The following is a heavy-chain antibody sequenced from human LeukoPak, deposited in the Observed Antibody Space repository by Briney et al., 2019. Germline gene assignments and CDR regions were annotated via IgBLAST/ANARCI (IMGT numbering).Heavy chain of an antibody. Sequence: SETLSLTCTVSGGXVSSGSYYWSWIRQPPGKGLEWRGYIYYSGSTNYNTPLKSRVAISVDTSKNQFSLKLSSVTAADTAVYYCARVVTTYYYDSSGDYFDYWGQGTLVTVSS. D-gene: IGHD3-22*01. CDR1: GGXVSSGSYY. V-gene: IGHV4-61*01. CDR2: IYYSGST. J-gene: IGHJ4*02. CDR3: ARVVTTYYYDSSGDYFDY.